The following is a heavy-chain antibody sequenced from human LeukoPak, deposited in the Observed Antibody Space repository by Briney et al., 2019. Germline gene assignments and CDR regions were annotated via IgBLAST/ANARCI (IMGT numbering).Heavy chain of an antibody. Sequence: GGSLRLSCAASGFTVSSNYMNWVRQAPGKGLEWVSVIDSGDRTYYADSVKGRFTISRDNSKNTLYLQMNSLRAEDTAVYYCAKDGLPTSRVWGSYRYTGTFDIWGQGTMVTVSS. CDR1: GFTVSSNY. CDR3: AKDGLPTSRVWGSYRYTGTFDI. J-gene: IGHJ3*02. CDR2: IDSGDRT. V-gene: IGHV3-66*01. D-gene: IGHD3-16*02.